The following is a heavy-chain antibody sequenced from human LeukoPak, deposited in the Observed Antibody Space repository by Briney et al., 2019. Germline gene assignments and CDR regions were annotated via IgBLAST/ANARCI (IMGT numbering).Heavy chain of an antibody. CDR3: ARYLTSSGYSSGSYYNYYGMDV. Sequence: GGSLRLSCAASGFTFSYYNMNWVRQAPGKGLEWVSYISSSSSIIYYADSVKGRFTISRDNAKNSLYLQMNSLRAEDTAVYYCARYLTSSGYSSGSYYNYYGMDVWGQGTTVTVSS. J-gene: IGHJ6*02. CDR1: GFTFSYYN. V-gene: IGHV3-48*01. D-gene: IGHD6-19*01. CDR2: ISSSSSII.